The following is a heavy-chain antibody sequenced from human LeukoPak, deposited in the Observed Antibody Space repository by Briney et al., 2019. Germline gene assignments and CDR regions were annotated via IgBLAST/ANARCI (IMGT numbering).Heavy chain of an antibody. CDR1: GDTFATSW. V-gene: IGHV5-51*01. CDR2: IYPGDSDT. D-gene: IGHD5-18*01. CDR3: ARQRYTYGDFDY. J-gene: IGHJ4*02. Sequence: GESLKISCKGSGDTFATSWIVWVRQMPGKGLEWMGIIYPGDSDTRYSPSFQGQVTISADKSITTAYLQWSSLKAPDTAIYYCARQRYTYGDFDYWAQGTLVTVSS.